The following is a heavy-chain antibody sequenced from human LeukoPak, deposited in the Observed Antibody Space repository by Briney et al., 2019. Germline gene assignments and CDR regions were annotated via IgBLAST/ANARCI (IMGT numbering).Heavy chain of an antibody. CDR3: ARDICSSTSCWGFDY. CDR1: GGTFSSYA. CDR2: IIPIFGTA. D-gene: IGHD2-2*01. V-gene: IGHV1-69*05. Sequence: SVKVSCKASGGTFSSYAISWVRQAPGQGLEWMGGIIPIFGTANYAQKFQGRVTITTDESTSTAYMELSSLRSEDTAVYYCARDICSSTSCWGFDYWGQGTLVTVSS. J-gene: IGHJ4*02.